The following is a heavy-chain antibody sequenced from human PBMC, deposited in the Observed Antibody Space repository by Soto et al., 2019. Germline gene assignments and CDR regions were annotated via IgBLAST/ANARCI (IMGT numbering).Heavy chain of an antibody. V-gene: IGHV3-66*01. CDR1: GFTVSSHY. Sequence: EVQLVESGGGLVQPGGSLRLSCAASGFTVSSHYMTWVRQAPGKGLEWVSIIYSGGKTYYADSVKGKFTISRDSSKHTMDLQMNSLRAEATAVYFCARSRYGDGDYFDPWGQGALVTVSS. CDR3: ARSRYGDGDYFDP. CDR2: IYSGGKT. J-gene: IGHJ5*02. D-gene: IGHD4-17*01.